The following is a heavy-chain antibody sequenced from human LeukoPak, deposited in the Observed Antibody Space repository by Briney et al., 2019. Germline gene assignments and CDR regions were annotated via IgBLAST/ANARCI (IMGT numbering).Heavy chain of an antibody. CDR3: ARDSYNNVDY. CDR1: GFTFTSYW. CDR2: ISTEGSST. D-gene: IGHD5-24*01. Sequence: GGSLRLSCAASGFTFTSYWMHWVRQAPGKGLVWVSRISTEGSSTIYADSVKGRFTISRDNAKNTLYLQMNSLRAEDTAVYYCARDSYNNVDYWGQGTLVTVSS. J-gene: IGHJ4*02. V-gene: IGHV3-74*01.